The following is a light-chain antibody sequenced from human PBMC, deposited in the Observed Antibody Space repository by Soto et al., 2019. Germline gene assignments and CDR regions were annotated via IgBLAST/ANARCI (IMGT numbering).Light chain of an antibody. J-gene: IGKJ1*01. CDR2: WAS. Sequence: DIVMIQSPDSLAVSLGERATINCKSSQSILYSPTNRNYLAWYQQKPGQPPKLLIYWASTRESGVPDRFSGSGSGTDFTLTISCLQAEDVAVYYCHQYYYTSWTFGQGTKVEIK. V-gene: IGKV4-1*01. CDR1: QSILYSPTNRNY. CDR3: HQYYYTSWT.